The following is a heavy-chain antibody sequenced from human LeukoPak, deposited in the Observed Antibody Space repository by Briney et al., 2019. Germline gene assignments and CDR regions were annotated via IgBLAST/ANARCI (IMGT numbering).Heavy chain of an antibody. V-gene: IGHV3-21*01. CDR2: ISNSRYT. Sequence: GGSLRLFCAASGFTFSTFTMNWVRQAPGKGLEWVSSISNSRYTYYADAVKGRFTISRDNARNSLYLEMNSLRAEDTALYYCARGGGDIPINYSGQGTLVTVSS. CDR1: GFTFSTFT. CDR3: ARGGGDIPINY. D-gene: IGHD2-21*02. J-gene: IGHJ4*02.